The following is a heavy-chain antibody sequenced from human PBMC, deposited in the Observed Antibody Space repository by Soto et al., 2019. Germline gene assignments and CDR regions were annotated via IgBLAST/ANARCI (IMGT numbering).Heavy chain of an antibody. Sequence: SETLSLTCTVSGGSIRSYYWSWIRQPPGKGLEWLGYFYYTGSTNYSPSLRSRFSISVDTSKNEFSLRLSSVTAADMAVYFCARSVAVPGAHIDYWGQGTQVTVSS. J-gene: IGHJ4*02. CDR3: ARSVAVPGAHIDY. D-gene: IGHD6-19*01. V-gene: IGHV4-59*01. CDR1: GGSIRSYY. CDR2: FYYTGST.